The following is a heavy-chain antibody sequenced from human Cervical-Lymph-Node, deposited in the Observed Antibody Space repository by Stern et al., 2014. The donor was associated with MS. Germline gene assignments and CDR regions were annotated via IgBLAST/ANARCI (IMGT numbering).Heavy chain of an antibody. CDR2: IIPMVGTT. J-gene: IGHJ3*02. V-gene: IGHV1-69*01. Sequence: MQLVESGAEVKKPGSSVKVSCKASGGTFSSYAISWVRQAPGRGLEWMGGIIPMVGTTKYAQKFQGRVTIIADGSTTTAYMELSSLRSEDTAIYYCARRDYYDSSGYYGDALDIWGQGTMVTVSS. CDR3: ARRDYYDSSGYYGDALDI. D-gene: IGHD3-22*01. CDR1: GGTFSSYA.